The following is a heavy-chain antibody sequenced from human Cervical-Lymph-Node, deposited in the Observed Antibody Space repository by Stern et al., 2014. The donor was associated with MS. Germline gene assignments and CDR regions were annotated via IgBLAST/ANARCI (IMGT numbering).Heavy chain of an antibody. D-gene: IGHD3-10*01. V-gene: IGHV3-23*04. J-gene: IGHJ4*02. CDR2: ISDSGGDT. CDR3: ANRGWLEC. Sequence: EVQLVESGGGLVQPGGSLRLSCAASGFTFSSQAMSWVRQAPGKGLEWVSFISDSGGDTRYGDSVKGRFTISRDNSKNTLYLQMNSLRPEDSAVYYCANRGWLECWGQGTLVTVSS. CDR1: GFTFSSQA.